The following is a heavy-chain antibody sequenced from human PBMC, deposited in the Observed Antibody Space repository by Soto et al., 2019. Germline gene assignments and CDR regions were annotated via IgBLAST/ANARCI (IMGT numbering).Heavy chain of an antibody. CDR1: GGSISSSAHY. Sequence: SETLSLTCSVSGGSISSSAHYWGWIRQPPGRGLEWIGSIYYSGRTYYNPSLKSRVTVSIDTSKNQFSLRLSSVTATDTAVFYCARLDGYRFGDDYWGQGMLVTVSS. CDR2: IYYSGRT. D-gene: IGHD5-18*01. CDR3: ARLDGYRFGDDY. J-gene: IGHJ4*02. V-gene: IGHV4-39*01.